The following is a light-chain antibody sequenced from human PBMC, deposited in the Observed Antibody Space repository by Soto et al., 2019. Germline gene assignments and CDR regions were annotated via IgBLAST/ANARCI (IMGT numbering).Light chain of an antibody. CDR3: HEYGNLVIT. CDR2: GAS. Sequence: EIVLTQSPVTLSLSPGEGATLSCRASQTISSFLAWYQQKRGQAPRLLIHGASNRATGIPARFSGSGSETDFTLTISRLEPEDFAVYYCHEYGNLVITFGQGTRLEIK. J-gene: IGKJ5*01. CDR1: QTISSF. V-gene: IGKV3-20*01.